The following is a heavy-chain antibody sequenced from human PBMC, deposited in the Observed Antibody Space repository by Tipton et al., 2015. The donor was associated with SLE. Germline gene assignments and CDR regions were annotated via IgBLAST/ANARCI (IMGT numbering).Heavy chain of an antibody. Sequence: SLRLSCAASGFTFDDYAMHWVRQAPGRGLVWVSVICWSSGSIGYADSVKGRLTIPRDNAKTSLYLPMNSLRAEATALYYCAKDIGAQRPVDWYFDLWGRGTLVTVPS. J-gene: IGHJ2*01. CDR1: GFTFDDYA. CDR3: AKDIGAQRPVDWYFDL. V-gene: IGHV3-9*01. CDR2: ICWSSGSI. D-gene: IGHD3-10*01.